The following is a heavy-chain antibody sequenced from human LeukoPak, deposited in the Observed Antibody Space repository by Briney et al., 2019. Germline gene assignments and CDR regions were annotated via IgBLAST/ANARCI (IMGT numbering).Heavy chain of an antibody. CDR2: INPGDGST. V-gene: IGHV1-46*01. CDR3: ARESLYYYDSSGSQGFPLDI. D-gene: IGHD3-22*01. Sequence: ASVKVSCKASGYTFTTYHIHWVRQAPGQGLEWMGIINPGDGSTSYAQKFQGRVTVTRDTSTSTVYMDLSSLRSEDTAVYYCARESLYYYDSSGSQGFPLDIWGQGTMVTVSS. J-gene: IGHJ3*02. CDR1: GYTFTTYH.